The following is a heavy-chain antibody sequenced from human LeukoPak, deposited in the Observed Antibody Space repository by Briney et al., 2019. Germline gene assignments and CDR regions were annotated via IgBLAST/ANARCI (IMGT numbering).Heavy chain of an antibody. Sequence: ASVTLSCKGSGYTFTIYGFSWVRQRPGPGLGWMGWISAYNGNTNYAQKLHGRVTMTTDTSKSTAYTELRSMRSDNTAVYYCARDTGYGDKKVHFDYWGQGTLVNVSS. CDR1: GYTFTIYG. V-gene: IGHV1-18*01. D-gene: IGHD4-17*01. CDR3: ARDTGYGDKKVHFDY. CDR2: ISAYNGNT. J-gene: IGHJ4*02.